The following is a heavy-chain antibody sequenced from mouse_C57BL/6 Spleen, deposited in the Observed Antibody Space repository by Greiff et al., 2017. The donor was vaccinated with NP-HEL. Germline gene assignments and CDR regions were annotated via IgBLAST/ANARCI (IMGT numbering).Heavy chain of an antibody. D-gene: IGHD1-1*01. CDR1: GYAFTNYL. CDR3: ARWDYGSSYFDY. J-gene: IGHJ2*01. V-gene: IGHV1-54*01. CDR2: INPGSGGT. Sequence: VQGVESGAELVRPGTSVKVSCKASGYAFTNYLIEWVKQRPGQGLEWIGVINPGSGGTNYNEKFKGKATLTADKSSSTAYMQLSSLTSEDSAVYFCARWDYGSSYFDYWGQGTTLTVSS.